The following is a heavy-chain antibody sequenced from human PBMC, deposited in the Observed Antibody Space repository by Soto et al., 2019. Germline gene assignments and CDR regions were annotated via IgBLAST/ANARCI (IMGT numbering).Heavy chain of an antibody. CDR2: IIPIFGTA. D-gene: IGHD7-27*01. J-gene: IGHJ6*02. Sequence: QVQLVQSGAEVKKPGSSVKVSCKASGGTFSSYAISWVRQAPGQGLEWMGGIIPIFGTANYAQKFQGRVTITADKSTSTAYMELSSLRSEDTAVYYCARLTSKIRVYYYYGMDVWGQGTTVTVSS. V-gene: IGHV1-69*06. CDR3: ARLTSKIRVYYYYGMDV. CDR1: GGTFSSYA.